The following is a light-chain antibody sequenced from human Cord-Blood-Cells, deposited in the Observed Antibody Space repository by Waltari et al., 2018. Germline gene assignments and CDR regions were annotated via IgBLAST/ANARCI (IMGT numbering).Light chain of an antibody. CDR3: QQANSFPRT. V-gene: IGKV1-12*01. CDR2: AAS. CDR1: PGISSW. Sequence: DIQMTQSPSSVSASVGDRVTITCRASPGISSWLAWYQQKPGKAPKLLLYAASSLQSGVPSRLSGSGSGTDFTLTISSLQPEDFATYYCQQANSFPRTFGQGTKVEIK. J-gene: IGKJ1*01.